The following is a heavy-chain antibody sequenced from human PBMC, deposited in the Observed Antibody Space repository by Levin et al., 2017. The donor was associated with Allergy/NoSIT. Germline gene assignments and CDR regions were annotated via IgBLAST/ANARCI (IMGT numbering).Heavy chain of an antibody. CDR2: IYSGGST. V-gene: IGHV3-53*01. J-gene: IGHJ4*02. Sequence: GESLKISCAASGFTVSSHYMSWVRQAPGKGLEWVSVIYSGGSTYYADSVKGRFTISRDNSKNTLYLQMNSLRAEDTAVYYCARSSIAATYDYWGQGTLVTVSS. CDR1: GFTVSSHY. CDR3: ARSSIAATYDY. D-gene: IGHD6-13*01.